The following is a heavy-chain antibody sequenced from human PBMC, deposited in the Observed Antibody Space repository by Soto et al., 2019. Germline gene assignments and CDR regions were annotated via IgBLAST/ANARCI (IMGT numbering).Heavy chain of an antibody. J-gene: IGHJ4*02. CDR2: IFHRGNT. CDR3: ARRWGSSSSVVDY. CDR1: GGSISSSSYC. V-gene: IGHV4-39*01. Sequence: SETLSLTCTVSGGSISSSSYCWDWIRQPPGKGLEWIGGIFHRGNTYHNASLKSRVTISVDTSKNQFSLKLNSVTAADTAVYYCARRWGSSSSVVDYWGQGTLVTVSS. D-gene: IGHD6-6*01.